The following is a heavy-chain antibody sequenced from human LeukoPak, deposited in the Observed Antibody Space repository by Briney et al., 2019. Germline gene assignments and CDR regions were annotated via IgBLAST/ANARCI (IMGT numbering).Heavy chain of an antibody. Sequence: SETLSLTCTVSGYSISSGYYWGWIRQPPGKGLEWIGSIYHSGSTYYNPSLKSRVTISVDTSKNQFSLKLSSVTAADTAVYYCARAPNYDFWSGYLDYWGQGTLVTVSS. CDR3: ARAPNYDFWSGYLDY. J-gene: IGHJ4*02. CDR1: GYSISSGYY. CDR2: IYHSGST. D-gene: IGHD3-3*01. V-gene: IGHV4-38-2*02.